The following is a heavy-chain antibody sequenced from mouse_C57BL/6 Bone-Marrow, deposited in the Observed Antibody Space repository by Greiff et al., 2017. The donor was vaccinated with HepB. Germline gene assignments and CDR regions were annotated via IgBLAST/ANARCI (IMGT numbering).Heavy chain of an antibody. CDR3: ARERGFITTPFDY. J-gene: IGHJ2*01. CDR2: IFPGSGST. CDR1: GYTFTDYY. V-gene: IGHV1-75*01. Sequence: QVQLQQSGPELVKPGASVKISCKASGYTFTDYYINWVKQRPGQGLEWIGWIFPGSGSTYYNEQFKGKATLTVAKSYSTAYMLLSSLTSEDSAVYFGARERGFITTPFDYWGQGTTLTVSS. D-gene: IGHD1-1*01.